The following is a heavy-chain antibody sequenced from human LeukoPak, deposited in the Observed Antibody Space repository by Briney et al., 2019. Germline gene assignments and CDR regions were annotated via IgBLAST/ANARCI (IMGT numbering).Heavy chain of an antibody. CDR1: GDSISSNNYL. CDR3: ARKPKDCSGGTCYWYYFDY. D-gene: IGHD2-15*01. J-gene: IGHJ4*02. Sequence: SETLSLTCTVSGDSISSNNYLWAWIRQPPGKGLEWIGNIYSSGSPYYNPSLQSRVTISLDTSKNQFSLNLSSVTAADTAVYYCARKPKDCSGGTCYWYYFDYWGQGTLVTASS. V-gene: IGHV4-39*07. CDR2: IYSSGSP.